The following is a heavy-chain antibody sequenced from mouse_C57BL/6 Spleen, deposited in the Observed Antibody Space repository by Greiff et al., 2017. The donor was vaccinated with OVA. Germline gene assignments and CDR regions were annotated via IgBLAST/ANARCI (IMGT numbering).Heavy chain of an antibody. J-gene: IGHJ2*01. CDR2: ISYDGSN. Sequence: DVHLVESGPGLVKPSQSLSLTCSVTGYSITSGYYWNWIRQFPGNKLEWMGYISYDGSNNYNPSLKNRISITRDTSKNQFFLKLNSVTTEDTATYYCAREEYYYGSSYYFDYWGQGTTLTVSS. D-gene: IGHD1-1*01. V-gene: IGHV3-6*01. CDR3: AREEYYYGSSYYFDY. CDR1: GYSITSGYY.